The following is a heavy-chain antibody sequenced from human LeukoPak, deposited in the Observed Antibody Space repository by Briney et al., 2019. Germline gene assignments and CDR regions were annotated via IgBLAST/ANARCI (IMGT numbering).Heavy chain of an antibody. CDR2: IVGSGGST. V-gene: IGHV3-23*01. D-gene: IGHD3-9*01. CDR3: SKWGDYDVLTGYYDSDF. CDR1: GFTFSNYA. Sequence: PGGSLRLSCAASGFTFSNYAMSWVRQAPGKGLEWVSAIVGSGGSTYYADSVKGRFSISRDNSKNTLFPQMNSLRVEDTALYYCSKWGDYDVLTGYYDSDFWGQGTLGTVPS. J-gene: IGHJ4*02.